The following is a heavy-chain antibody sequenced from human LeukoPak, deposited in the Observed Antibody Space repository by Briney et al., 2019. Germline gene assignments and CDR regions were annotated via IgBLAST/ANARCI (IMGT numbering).Heavy chain of an antibody. CDR1: GGSISSYY. J-gene: IGHJ4*02. CDR2: IYNSGST. Sequence: AETLSLTCTVSGGSISSYYWSWIRQPPGKGLEWIGYIYNSGSTNYNPSLKSRVTISVDTSKNQFSLKLSSVTAADTAVYYCARELWFGEGDLYYFDYWGQGTLVTVSS. V-gene: IGHV4-59*01. CDR3: ARELWFGEGDLYYFDY. D-gene: IGHD3-10*01.